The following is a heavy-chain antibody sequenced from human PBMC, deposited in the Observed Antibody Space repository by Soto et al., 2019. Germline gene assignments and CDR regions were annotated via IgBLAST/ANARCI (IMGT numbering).Heavy chain of an antibody. D-gene: IGHD3-22*01. CDR1: GGSISICEYY. V-gene: IGHV4-31*03. CDR2: IYYSGST. Sequence: TLSLTCTVSGGSISICEYYLSLIRQHPGKGLEWIGYIYYSGSTHYSSSLKSRVTMSIDTSKNQFPLKLTSVTAADTAVYYCARLSSIDSSGYYLDYWGQGTLVTVSS. J-gene: IGHJ4*02. CDR3: ARLSSIDSSGYYLDY.